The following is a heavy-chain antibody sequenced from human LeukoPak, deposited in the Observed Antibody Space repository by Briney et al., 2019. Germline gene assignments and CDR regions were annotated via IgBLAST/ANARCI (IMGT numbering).Heavy chain of an antibody. J-gene: IGHJ4*02. Sequence: PSETLSLTCAVYGGSFSGYYWSWIRQPPGKGLEWIGEINHSGSTNYNPSLKSRVTISVDTSKNQFSLKLSSVTAADTAVYYCARGPYDFWSGYCCFDYWGQGALVTVSS. CDR1: GGSFSGYY. CDR2: INHSGST. D-gene: IGHD3-3*01. CDR3: ARGPYDFWSGYCCFDY. V-gene: IGHV4-34*01.